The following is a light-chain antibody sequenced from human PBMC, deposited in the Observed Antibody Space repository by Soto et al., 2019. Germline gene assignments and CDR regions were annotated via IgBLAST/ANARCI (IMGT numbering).Light chain of an antibody. CDR3: CSFALRSTLI. CDR1: SSDVGGYNY. V-gene: IGLV2-23*01. CDR2: EGG. Sequence: QSALAQPASVSGSPGQSITISCTGTSSDVGGYNYVAWYQQHPGKAPKLIIYEGGKRPSGVSNRFSGSKSGNTASLTISGLQAEDEADYYCCSFALRSTLIFGGGTKLTVL. J-gene: IGLJ2*01.